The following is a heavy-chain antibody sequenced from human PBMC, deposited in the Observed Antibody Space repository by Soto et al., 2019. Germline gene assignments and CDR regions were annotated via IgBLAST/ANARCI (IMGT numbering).Heavy chain of an antibody. CDR3: ARRKGVRDLLIAAAGTLDY. J-gene: IGHJ4*02. CDR2: IWYDGSNK. V-gene: IGHV3-33*01. D-gene: IGHD6-13*01. Sequence: GGSLRLSCAASGFTFSSYGMHWVRQAPGKGLEWVAVIWYDGSNKYYADSVKGRFTISRDNSKNTLYLQMNSLRAEDTAVYYCARRKGVRDLLIAAAGTLDYWGQGTLVTVSS. CDR1: GFTFSSYG.